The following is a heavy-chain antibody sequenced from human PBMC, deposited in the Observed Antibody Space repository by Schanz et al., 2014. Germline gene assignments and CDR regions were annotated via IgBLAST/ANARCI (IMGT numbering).Heavy chain of an antibody. J-gene: IGHJ6*03. Sequence: VHLEESGGGVVQPGRSLRLSCAASGFTFHTYDMHWVRQAPGKGLEWVAQISHDGHRDFYADSVKGRFTVSRDNNGNTLSLQKIGLRSDATAIYHCERENSSGHSPAVTYYIDVWGKGTTVTVSS. V-gene: IGHV3-30-3*01. D-gene: IGHD3-22*01. CDR3: ERENSSGHSPAVTYYIDV. CDR2: ISHDGHRD. CDR1: GFTFHTYD.